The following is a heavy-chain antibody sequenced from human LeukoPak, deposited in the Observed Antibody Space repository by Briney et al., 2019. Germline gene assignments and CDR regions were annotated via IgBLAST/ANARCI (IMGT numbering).Heavy chain of an antibody. V-gene: IGHV3-21*01. CDR2: ISSSSSYI. D-gene: IGHD6-6*01. CDR1: EFTFSSYA. Sequence: GGSLRLSCAASEFTFSSYAMSWVRQAPGKGLEWVSSISSSSSYIYYADSVKGRFTISRDNAKNSLYLQMNSLRAEDTAVYYCARDISSSYYYYMDVWGKGTTVTVSS. J-gene: IGHJ6*03. CDR3: ARDISSSYYYYMDV.